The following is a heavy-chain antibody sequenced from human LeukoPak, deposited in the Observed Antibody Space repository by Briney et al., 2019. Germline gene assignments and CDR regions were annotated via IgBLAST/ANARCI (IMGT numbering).Heavy chain of an antibody. CDR2: INHSGST. D-gene: IGHD7-27*01. V-gene: IGHV4-34*01. CDR3: ARGVPGY. J-gene: IGHJ4*02. Sequence: SETLSLTCAVSGGSFSGYKWSWIRQPPGKGLEWIGEINHSGSTNYNPSLKNRLTISVDTSKDQFSLKLISVTAADTAVYFCARGVPGYWGQGTLVTVSS. CDR1: GGSFSGYK.